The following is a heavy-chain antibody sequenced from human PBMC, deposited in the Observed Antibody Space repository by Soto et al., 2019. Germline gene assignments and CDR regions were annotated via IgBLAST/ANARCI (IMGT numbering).Heavy chain of an antibody. D-gene: IGHD3-9*01. J-gene: IGHJ4*02. CDR1: GFTFSSYA. CDR2: ISSNGGGT. CDR3: VKDSGYYDILTGYYPTYYFDY. V-gene: IGHV3-64D*06. Sequence: GGSLRLSCSASGFTFSSYAMHWVRQAPGKGLEYVSAISSNGGGTYYADSVKGRFTISRDNSKNTLYLQMSSLRAEDTAVYYCVKDSGYYDILTGYYPTYYFDYWGQGTLVTVSS.